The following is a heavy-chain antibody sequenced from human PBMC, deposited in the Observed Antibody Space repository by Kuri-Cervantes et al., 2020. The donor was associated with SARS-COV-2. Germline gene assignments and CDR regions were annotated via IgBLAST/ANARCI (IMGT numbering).Heavy chain of an antibody. CDR3: ARDHSLNIVVVPGNMDV. D-gene: IGHD2-2*01. CDR2: IGTAGDP. Sequence: GGSLRLSCAASGFTFSSYDMHWVRQATGKGLEWVSAIGTAGDPYYPGSVKGRFTISRENAKNSLYLQMNSLRAEDTAVYYCARDHSLNIVVVPGNMDVWGKGTTVTVSS. CDR1: GFTFSSYD. J-gene: IGHJ6*03. V-gene: IGHV3-13*05.